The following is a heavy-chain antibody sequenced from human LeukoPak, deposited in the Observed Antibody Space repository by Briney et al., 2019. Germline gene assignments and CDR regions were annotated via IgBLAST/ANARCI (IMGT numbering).Heavy chain of an antibody. CDR3: ARDVVVTSSPDAFDI. Sequence: PSETLSLTCAVSGDSVTSGGYYWTWIRHHPGKGLECIGYISNSGTTSYNPSLKSRVSISVDTSDNQFSLRLTPVTAADTAVYYCARDVVVTSSPDAFDIWGQGTMVTVSS. V-gene: IGHV4-31*11. CDR1: GDSVTSGGYY. J-gene: IGHJ3*02. CDR2: ISNSGTT. D-gene: IGHD2-21*01.